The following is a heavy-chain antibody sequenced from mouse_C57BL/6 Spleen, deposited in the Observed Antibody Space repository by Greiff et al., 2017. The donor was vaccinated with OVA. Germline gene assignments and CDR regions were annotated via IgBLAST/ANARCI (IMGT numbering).Heavy chain of an antibody. CDR1: GFTFSSYG. J-gene: IGHJ3*01. Sequence: DVKLVESGGDLVKPGGSLKLSCAASGFTFSSYGMSWVRQTPDKRLEWVATISSGGSYTYYPDSVKGRFTISRDNAKNTLYLQMSSLKSEDTAMYYCASSREYYGNYEAYWGQGTLVTVSA. CDR3: ASSREYYGNYEAY. CDR2: ISSGGSYT. V-gene: IGHV5-6*02. D-gene: IGHD2-1*01.